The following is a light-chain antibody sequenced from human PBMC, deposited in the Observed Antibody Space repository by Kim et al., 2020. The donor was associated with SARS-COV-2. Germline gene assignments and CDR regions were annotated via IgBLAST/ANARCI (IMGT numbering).Light chain of an antibody. CDR3: LLSYSGAFGV. V-gene: IGLV7-46*01. J-gene: IGLJ2*01. Sequence: QAVVTQEPSLTVSPGWTVTLTCGSSTGAVTSGHYPYWIQQRPGQAPRTLIYDTSKRHSWTPVRFSGSLLGGKAALTLSGAQPEDEADYYCLLSYSGAFGVFGGGTQLTVL. CDR2: DTS. CDR1: TGAVTSGHY.